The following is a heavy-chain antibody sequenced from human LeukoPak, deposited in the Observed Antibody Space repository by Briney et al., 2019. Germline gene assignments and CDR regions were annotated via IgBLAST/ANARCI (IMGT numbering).Heavy chain of an antibody. Sequence: GGSLRLSCAASGFTFSSYAMSWVRQAPGKGLEWVGFIRSKAYGGTTEYAASVKGRFTISRDDSKSIAYLQMNSLKTEDTAVYYCTRSVLRYFDWLSYFDYWGQGTLVTVSS. V-gene: IGHV3-49*04. CDR2: IRSKAYGGTT. J-gene: IGHJ4*02. CDR3: TRSVLRYFDWLSYFDY. D-gene: IGHD3-9*01. CDR1: GFTFSSYA.